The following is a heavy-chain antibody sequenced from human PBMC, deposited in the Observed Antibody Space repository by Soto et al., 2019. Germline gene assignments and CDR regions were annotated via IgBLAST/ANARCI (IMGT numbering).Heavy chain of an antibody. V-gene: IGHV3-23*01. CDR2: ISGSGGST. J-gene: IGHJ5*02. CDR1: VLAFSSDA. CDR3: AKLPERTFLPFGSGHPIDP. Sequence: PGGSLRLACETSVLAFSSDAMSWLLQASGKGLEWVSAISGSGGSTYYADSVKGRFTISRDNSKNTLYLQMNSLAAEDTAVYYCAKLPERTFLPFGSGHPIDPWGQITLVTVSS. D-gene: IGHD3-10*01.